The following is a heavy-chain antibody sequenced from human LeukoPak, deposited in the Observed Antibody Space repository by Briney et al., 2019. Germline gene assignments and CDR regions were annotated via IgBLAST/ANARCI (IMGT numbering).Heavy chain of an antibody. CDR3: AREMVNSLGYGMDV. V-gene: IGHV3-66*01. J-gene: IGHJ6*02. CDR2: IYSGGST. D-gene: IGHD2-8*01. CDR1: GLTVSSTY. Sequence: QPGGSLRLSCAASGLTVSSTYMSWVRQTPGKGLEWVSVIYSGGSTYYADSVKGRFTISRDNSKNTLYLQMNSLRAEDTAVYYCAREMVNSLGYGMDVWGQGTTVTVSS.